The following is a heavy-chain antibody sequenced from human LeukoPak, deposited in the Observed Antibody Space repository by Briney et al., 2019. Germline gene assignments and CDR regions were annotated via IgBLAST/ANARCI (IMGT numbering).Heavy chain of an antibody. V-gene: IGHV3-7*01. CDR1: GFNFRNYW. D-gene: IGHD2-2*01. J-gene: IGHJ4*02. CDR3: ARDDRQSSMGN. CDR2: INQGGSRE. Sequence: GGSLRLSCAASGFNFRNYWISWVRQAPGKGLEWVGNINQGGSREDYVDSVKDRFTISRDNGKNSVFLQMNSLRVEDTAVYYCARDDRQSSMGNWGQGTLVTVSS.